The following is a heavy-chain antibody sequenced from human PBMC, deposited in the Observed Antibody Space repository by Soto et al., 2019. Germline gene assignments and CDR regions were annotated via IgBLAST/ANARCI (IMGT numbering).Heavy chain of an antibody. CDR1: GAPITTTKW. CDR2: LSRGDER. Sequence: QVQLQESGPGLVKPSETLSLTCTVSGAPITTTKWWAWVRLPPGRGLEWFGELSRGDERSSNTSLEGRMTMSRDKSNNHFYLKLTSVTAADTAIYYCATQTICDPWSVWGRGTSVTVSS. V-gene: IGHV4-4*02. D-gene: IGHD3-3*01. CDR3: ATQTICDPWSV. J-gene: IGHJ6*02.